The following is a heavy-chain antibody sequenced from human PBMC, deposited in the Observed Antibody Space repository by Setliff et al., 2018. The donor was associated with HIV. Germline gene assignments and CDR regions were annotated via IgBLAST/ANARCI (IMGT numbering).Heavy chain of an antibody. D-gene: IGHD7-27*01. V-gene: IGHV4-59*01. CDR1: GGSISSYY. J-gene: IGHJ5*02. CDR2: IYYSGST. CDR3: ARDLPDLTGRSLDP. Sequence: TLSLTCTVSGGSISSYYWSWIRQPPGKGLELIGHIYYSGSTDCNPSLTSRVIISVDPSKNQFTLMLNSVTAADTAVYYCARDLPDLTGRSLDPWGQGTLVTVSS.